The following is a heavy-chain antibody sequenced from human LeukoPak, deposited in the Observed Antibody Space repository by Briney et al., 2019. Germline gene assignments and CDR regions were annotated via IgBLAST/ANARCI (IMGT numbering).Heavy chain of an antibody. V-gene: IGHV3-23*01. Sequence: GGSLRLSCAASGFTFSSYAMSWVRQAPGKGLEWVSAISGSGGSTYYADSVKGRFTISRDNSKNTLYLQMNRLRAEDTAVYYCAKSGSGSHLIYGMDVWGQGTTVTVSS. CDR3: AKSGSGSHLIYGMDV. CDR1: GFTFSSYA. D-gene: IGHD3-10*01. J-gene: IGHJ6*02. CDR2: ISGSGGST.